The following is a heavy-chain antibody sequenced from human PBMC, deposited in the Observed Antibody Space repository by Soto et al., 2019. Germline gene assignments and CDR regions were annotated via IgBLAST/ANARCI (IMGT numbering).Heavy chain of an antibody. J-gene: IGHJ4*02. V-gene: IGHV1-2*04. D-gene: IGHD1-26*01. Sequence: ASVKVSCKASGYTLTGYYMHWVRQAPGQGLEWMGWINPNSGGTNYAQKFQGWVTRTRDTSISTAYMELSRLRSDDTAVYYCARGEVGATYLFDYWGQGTLVTVSS. CDR2: INPNSGGT. CDR1: GYTLTGYY. CDR3: ARGEVGATYLFDY.